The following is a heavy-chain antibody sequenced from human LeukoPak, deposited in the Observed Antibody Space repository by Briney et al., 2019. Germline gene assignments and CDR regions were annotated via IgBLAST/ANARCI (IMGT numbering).Heavy chain of an antibody. CDR2: ISYDGANK. J-gene: IGHJ6*02. CDR1: GFPFSSYG. Sequence: GGSLRLSCAASGFPFSSYGMHWVRQAPGKGLEWVSYISYDGANKYYADSVKGRFAISRDNSKNTLFLQMNSLRGDDTGMYFCAKDSSTSNYYYGLDIWGQGTTVTVSS. CDR3: AKDSSTSNYYYGLDI. V-gene: IGHV3-30*02. D-gene: IGHD6-13*01.